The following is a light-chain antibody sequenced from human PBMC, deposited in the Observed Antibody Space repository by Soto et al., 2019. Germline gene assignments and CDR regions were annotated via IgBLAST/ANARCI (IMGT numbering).Light chain of an antibody. CDR2: WAS. V-gene: IGKV4-1*01. Sequence: DIVMTQSPDSLAVSLGERATINCKSSQSVLYSSDNKNYLGWYQQKRGQPPKLLINWASTRESGVPVRFSGSGSGTDFTLTISSLQAEDVAVYYCQQHYSTPLAFGGGTKVEIK. J-gene: IGKJ4*01. CDR3: QQHYSTPLA. CDR1: QSVLYSSDNKNY.